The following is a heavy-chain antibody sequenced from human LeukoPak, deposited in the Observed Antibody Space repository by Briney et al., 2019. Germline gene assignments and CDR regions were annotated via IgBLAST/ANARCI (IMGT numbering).Heavy chain of an antibody. Sequence: PSQTLSLTCTVSGGSISSGDYYWSWIRQPPGKGLEWIGYIYYSGSTYYNPSLKSRVTISVDTSKYQFSLKLNSVTAADTAVYYCARDKLATVTTGWFDPWGQGTLVTVSS. CDR1: GGSISSGDYY. CDR3: ARDKLATVTTGWFDP. CDR2: IYYSGST. J-gene: IGHJ5*02. D-gene: IGHD4-17*01. V-gene: IGHV4-30-4*01.